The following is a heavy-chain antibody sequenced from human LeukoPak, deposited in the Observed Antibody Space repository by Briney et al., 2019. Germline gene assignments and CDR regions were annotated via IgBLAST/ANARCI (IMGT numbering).Heavy chain of an antibody. CDR2: INPNRGGT. D-gene: IGHD2/OR15-2a*01. V-gene: IGHV1-2*02. Sequence: ASVKVSCKASGYTFTGYYMHWVRQAPGQGLEWMGWINPNRGGTNYAQKFQGRVTMTRDTSISTAYMELSRLRSDDTAVYYCARGNRKERDDYWGQGTLVTVSS. CDR1: GYTFTGYY. CDR3: ARGNRKERDDY. J-gene: IGHJ4*02.